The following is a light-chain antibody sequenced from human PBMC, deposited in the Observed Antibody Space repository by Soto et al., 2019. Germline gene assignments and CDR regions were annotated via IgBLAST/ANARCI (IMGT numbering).Light chain of an antibody. Sequence: DIQLSQSPASLPASVGDRVSIACRASQTISHLLNSYQQRPGTAPYLVITLGSGLQSGVPSSLSASGSGTDLTPSSGGLKPDDFATYFCQQSYTTPQTFGHEIK. J-gene: IGKJ1*01. CDR2: LGS. CDR1: QTISHL. V-gene: IGKV1-39*01. CDR3: QQSYTTPQT.